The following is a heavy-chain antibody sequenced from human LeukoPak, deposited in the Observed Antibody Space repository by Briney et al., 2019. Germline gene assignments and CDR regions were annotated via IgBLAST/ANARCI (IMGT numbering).Heavy chain of an antibody. V-gene: IGHV3-7*01. J-gene: IGHJ4*02. CDR1: GFTFSSYW. CDR3: ARAVASGIAVAGTQYFDY. Sequence: GGSLRLSCAASGFTFSSYWMSWVRQAPGKGLEWVANIKQDGSEKYHVDSVKGRVTISRDNAKNSLYLKMNSLRAEDTAVYYCARAVASGIAVAGTQYFDYWGQGTLVTVSS. CDR2: IKQDGSEK. D-gene: IGHD6-19*01.